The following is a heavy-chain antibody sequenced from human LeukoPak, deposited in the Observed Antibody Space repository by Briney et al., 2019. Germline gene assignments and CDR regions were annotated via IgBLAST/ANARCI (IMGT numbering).Heavy chain of an antibody. V-gene: IGHV4-34*01. CDR3: ARSGGY. D-gene: IGHD3-10*01. CDR2: INHSGST. CDR1: GGSFSGYY. J-gene: IGHJ4*02. Sequence: SETLSLTCAVYGGSFSGYYWSWIRQPPGKGLEWIGEINHSGSTNYNPSLKSRVTISVDTSKNQFSLKLSSVTAADTAVYYCARSGGYWGQGTLVTVSS.